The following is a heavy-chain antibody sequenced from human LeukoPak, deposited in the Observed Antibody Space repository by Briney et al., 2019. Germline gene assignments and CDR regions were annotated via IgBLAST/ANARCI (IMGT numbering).Heavy chain of an antibody. J-gene: IGHJ4*02. V-gene: IGHV3-74*01. D-gene: IGHD2-2*01. CDR3: ARGGVPAAFDY. CDR1: GFTFSNNW. CDR2: INSEGSTI. Sequence: PGGSLRLSCAASGFTFSNNWMHWVRQAPGKGPVWVSRINSEGSTISYADSVKGRFTISRDNAKNTLYLQMNSLRAEDTAVYHCARGGVPAAFDYWGQGTLVTVS.